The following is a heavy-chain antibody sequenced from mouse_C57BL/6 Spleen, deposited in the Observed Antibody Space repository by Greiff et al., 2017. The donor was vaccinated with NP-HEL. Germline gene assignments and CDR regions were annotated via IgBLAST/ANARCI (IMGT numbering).Heavy chain of an antibody. CDR2: IDPNSGGT. J-gene: IGHJ1*03. D-gene: IGHD1-1*01. Sequence: VQLQQPGAELVKPGASVKLSCKASGYTFTSYWMHWVKQRPGRGLEWIGRIDPNSGGTKYNEKFKSKAKLTVDKPSSTAYMQLSSLTSEDSAVYYCARRDYGSSYGYFDYWGTGTTVTVSS. CDR1: GYTFTSYW. V-gene: IGHV1-72*01. CDR3: ARRDYGSSYGYFDY.